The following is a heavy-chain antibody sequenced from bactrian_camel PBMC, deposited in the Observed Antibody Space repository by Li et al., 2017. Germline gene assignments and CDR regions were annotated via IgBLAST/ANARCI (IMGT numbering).Heavy chain of an antibody. D-gene: IGHD5*01. CDR1: GFSFSTNY. V-gene: IGHV3S1*01. Sequence: QVQLVESGGGSVQPGGSLRLSCAGSGFSFSTNYMSWVRQAPGKGLEWVSRIASGGDITYYADSMKGRFTISKDNAKNTLYLQLNSLKTEDAAMYYCAKDHAFKSWVPYDMDYWGKGTQVTVS. CDR2: IASGGDIT. J-gene: IGHJ7*01.